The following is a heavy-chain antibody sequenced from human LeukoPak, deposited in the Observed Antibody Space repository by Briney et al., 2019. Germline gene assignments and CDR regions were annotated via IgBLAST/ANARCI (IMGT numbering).Heavy chain of an antibody. D-gene: IGHD6-19*01. CDR3: AGRSGWYGVSEDY. CDR2: ISSSSSYI. Sequence: GGSLRLSCAASGFTFSSYSMNWVRQAPGKGLEWVSSISSSSSYIYYADSVKGRFTISRDNAKNSLYLQMNSLRAEDTAVYYCAGRSGWYGVSEDYWGQGTLVTVSS. CDR1: GFTFSSYS. V-gene: IGHV3-21*01. J-gene: IGHJ4*02.